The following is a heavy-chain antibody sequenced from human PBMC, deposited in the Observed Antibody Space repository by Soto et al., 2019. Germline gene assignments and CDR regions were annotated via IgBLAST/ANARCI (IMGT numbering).Heavy chain of an antibody. V-gene: IGHV3-23*01. CDR1: GFTFSTYT. J-gene: IGHJ4*02. CDR3: AKARCSTTNCYVPDY. D-gene: IGHD2-2*01. CDR2: ISGSGGSP. Sequence: EVQLLESGGDLVQPGGSLRLSCAASGFTFSTYTMSWVRQAPGKGLEWVSAISGSGGSPSYADSVQGRFTISRDNPKNTLYLQMNSLRVEDTAMYYCAKARCSTTNCYVPDYWGQGTQVTVSS.